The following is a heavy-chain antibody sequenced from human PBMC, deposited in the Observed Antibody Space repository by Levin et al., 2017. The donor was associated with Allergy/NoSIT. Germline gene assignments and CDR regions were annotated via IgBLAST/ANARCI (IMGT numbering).Heavy chain of an antibody. CDR3: AREGMVRGPGDY. CDR2: ISYDGSNK. D-gene: IGHD3-10*01. V-gene: IGHV3-30-3*01. CDR1: GFTFSSYA. Sequence: GGSLRLSCAASGFTFSSYAMHWVRQAPGKGLEWVAVISYDGSNKYYADSVKGRFTISRDNSKNTLYLQMNSLRAEDTAVYYCAREGMVRGPGDYWGQGTLVTVSS. J-gene: IGHJ4*02.